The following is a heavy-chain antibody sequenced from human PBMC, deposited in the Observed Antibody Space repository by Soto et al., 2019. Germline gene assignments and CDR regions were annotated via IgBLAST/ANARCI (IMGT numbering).Heavy chain of an antibody. CDR2: FDPEDGET. J-gene: IGHJ4*02. CDR3: ATVLLVAATPCFDY. D-gene: IGHD2-15*01. V-gene: IGHV1-24*01. CDR1: GYTPTELS. Sequence: ASVKVSCKVSGYTPTELSMHWVRQAPGKGLEWMGGFDPEDGETIYAQKFQGRVTMTEDASTDTAYMELSSLRSEDTAVYYCATVLLVAATPCFDYWGQGTLVTVSS.